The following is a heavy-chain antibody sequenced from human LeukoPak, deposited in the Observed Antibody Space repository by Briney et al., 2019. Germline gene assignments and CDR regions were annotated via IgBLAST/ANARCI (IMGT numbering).Heavy chain of an antibody. D-gene: IGHD2-2*01. CDR2: IYPGDSDT. Sequence: GESLKISCKGSGYSFSSYWIGWVRQMPGKGLEWMGIIYPGDSDTRYSPSFQGQVTISADKSISTAYLQWSSLKASDTAMYYCARGVGPYRLIVVVPAAVSWFDPWGQGTLVTVSS. J-gene: IGHJ5*02. CDR1: GYSFSSYW. CDR3: ARGVGPYRLIVVVPAAVSWFDP. V-gene: IGHV5-51*01.